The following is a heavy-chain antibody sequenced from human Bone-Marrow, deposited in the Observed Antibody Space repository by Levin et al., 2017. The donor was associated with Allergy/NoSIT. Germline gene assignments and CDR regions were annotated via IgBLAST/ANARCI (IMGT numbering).Heavy chain of an antibody. CDR3: ARGKASSAPRGSGWFDP. V-gene: IGHV3-23*01. D-gene: IGHD2-15*01. Sequence: GGSLRLSCAASGFTFNNYVMTWVRQAPGKGLERAAVISGSGDAAFYLDSVKGRFTISRDNSKNTLYLQMNSLRAEDTATYYCARGKASSAPRGSGWFDPWGQGTLVTVSS. CDR1: GFTFNNYV. J-gene: IGHJ5*02. CDR2: ISGSGDAA.